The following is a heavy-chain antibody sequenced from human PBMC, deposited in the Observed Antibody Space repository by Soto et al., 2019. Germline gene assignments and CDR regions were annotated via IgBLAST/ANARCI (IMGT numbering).Heavy chain of an antibody. J-gene: IGHJ4*02. CDR2: INPNSGGT. CDR3: ARGLDTAMAFYYFDY. V-gene: IGHV1-2*02. D-gene: IGHD5-18*01. Sequence: ASVKVSCKASGYTFTGYYMHWVRQAPGQGLEWMGWINPNSGGTNYVQKFQGRVTMTRDTSISTAYMELSRLRSDDTAVYYCARGLDTAMAFYYFDYWGQGTLVTVSS. CDR1: GYTFTGYY.